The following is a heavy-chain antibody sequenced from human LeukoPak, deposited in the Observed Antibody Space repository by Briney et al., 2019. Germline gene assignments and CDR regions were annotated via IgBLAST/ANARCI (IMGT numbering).Heavy chain of an antibody. J-gene: IGHJ4*02. CDR3: ARVSEIVATLYYFDY. CDR2: IKQDGSQK. D-gene: IGHD5-12*01. Sequence: GGSLRLSCAASGFTFSSYWMSWVRQAPGKGLEWVANIKQDGSQKYYVDSVKGRFTISRDNAKNSLYLQMNSLRAEDTAVYYCARVSEIVATLYYFDYWGQGTLVTVSS. V-gene: IGHV3-7*01. CDR1: GFTFSSYW.